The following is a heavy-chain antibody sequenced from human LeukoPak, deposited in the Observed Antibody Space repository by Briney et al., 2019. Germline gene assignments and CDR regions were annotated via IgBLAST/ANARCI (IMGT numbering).Heavy chain of an antibody. Sequence: ASVKVSCKASGYNFRNYGIGWVRQAPRQGLESMGWITAGNGNTNYAQKVQGRVTMTTDTSTSTAYMELRSLRSDDTAVYFCARDSARGYSYGYNAFDIWGQGTMVTVSS. CDR2: ITAGNGNT. D-gene: IGHD5-18*01. CDR3: ARDSARGYSYGYNAFDI. CDR1: GYNFRNYG. J-gene: IGHJ3*02. V-gene: IGHV1-18*01.